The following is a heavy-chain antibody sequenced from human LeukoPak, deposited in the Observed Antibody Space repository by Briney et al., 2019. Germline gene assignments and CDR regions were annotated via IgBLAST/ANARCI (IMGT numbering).Heavy chain of an antibody. D-gene: IGHD3-16*01. J-gene: IGHJ4*02. CDR2: IKEDESTK. V-gene: IGHV3-7*01. CDR1: GFIFTDHW. Sequence: GGSLRLSCAASGFIFTDHWMSWVRQAPGKGLEWVANIKEDESTKFYADSVRGRFTISRDNAKSSVYLQTNNLRVEDTALYYCARAVDVADYWGRGTLVTVSS. CDR3: ARAVDVADY.